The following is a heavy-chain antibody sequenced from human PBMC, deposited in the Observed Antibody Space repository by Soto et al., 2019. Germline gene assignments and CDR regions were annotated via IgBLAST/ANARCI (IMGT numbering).Heavy chain of an antibody. J-gene: IGHJ4*02. V-gene: IGHV3-64*01. CDR1: GFTFSSYA. CDR2: ISSNGGST. CDR3: AGGPGYYFAY. Sequence: EVQLVESGGGLVQPGGSLRLSCAASGFTFSSYAMHWVRQTPGKGLEYVSAISSNGGSTYYANSVKGRFTISRDNSKNALYLQMGSLRAEDMAVYYCAGGPGYYFAYWCQGTLVTVSS.